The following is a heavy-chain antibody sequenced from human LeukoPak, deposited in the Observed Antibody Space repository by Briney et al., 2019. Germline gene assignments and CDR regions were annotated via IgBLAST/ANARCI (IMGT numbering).Heavy chain of an antibody. V-gene: IGHV1-8*03. CDR3: TREGLDY. J-gene: IGHJ4*02. CDR2: MNPNSGKT. Sequence: ASVKVSCKASEYIFTNFDINWVRQATGQGLEWMGYMNPNSGKTVYAQKFQGRVTVTKNTSISTAHMEVSSLRSEDTAVYYCTREGLDYWGQGTLVTVSS. CDR1: EYIFTNFD.